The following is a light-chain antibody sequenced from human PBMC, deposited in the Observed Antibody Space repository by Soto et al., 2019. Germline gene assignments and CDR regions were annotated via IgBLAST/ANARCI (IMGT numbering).Light chain of an antibody. CDR1: SSNIGAGYD. CDR2: GNS. CDR3: QSYDSSLSGPVV. Sequence: QAVATQPPSVSGAPGQRVTISCTGSSSNIGAGYDVHWYQQLPGTAPKLLIYGNSNRPSGVPDRFSGSKSGTSASLAITGLQAEDEADYCCQSYDSSLSGPVVFGGGTKLTVL. V-gene: IGLV1-40*01. J-gene: IGLJ2*01.